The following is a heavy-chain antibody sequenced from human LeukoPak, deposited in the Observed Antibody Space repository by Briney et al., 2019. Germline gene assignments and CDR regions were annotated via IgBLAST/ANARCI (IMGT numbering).Heavy chain of an antibody. J-gene: IGHJ4*02. Sequence: PGRSLRLSCAASGFTFDDYAMRWVRQAPGKGLEWVSGISWNSGSIGYADSVKGRFTISRDNAKNSLYLQMNSLRAEDTALYYCAKEGAALFDYWGQGTLVTVSS. CDR1: GFTFDDYA. D-gene: IGHD1-26*01. CDR2: ISWNSGSI. CDR3: AKEGAALFDY. V-gene: IGHV3-9*01.